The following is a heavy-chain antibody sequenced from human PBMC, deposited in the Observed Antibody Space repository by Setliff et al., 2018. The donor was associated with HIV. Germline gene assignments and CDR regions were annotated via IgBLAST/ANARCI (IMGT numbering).Heavy chain of an antibody. Sequence: ASVKVSCKASGYTFSNYDINWVRHVAGQGLEWMGWMTPNSGKSGSIQKFQGRVTMTRNTSISTAYMELGSLRSEDTAVYYCGREGGDYWGLGTLVTVSS. D-gene: IGHD3-16*01. J-gene: IGHJ4*02. CDR2: MTPNSGKS. V-gene: IGHV1-8*02. CDR3: GREGGDY. CDR1: GYTFSNYD.